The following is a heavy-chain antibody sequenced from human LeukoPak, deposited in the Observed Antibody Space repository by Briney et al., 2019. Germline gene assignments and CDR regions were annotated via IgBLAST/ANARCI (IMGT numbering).Heavy chain of an antibody. D-gene: IGHD6-6*01. CDR3: ATKSLYSSSSMYYY. V-gene: IGHV1-69*04. CDR2: IIPILGIA. CDR1: GGTFSSYA. Sequence: SVKVSCKASGGTFSSYAISWVRQAPGQGLEWMGRIIPILGIANYAQKFQGRVTITTDESTSTAYMELSSLRSEDTAVYYCATKSLYSSSSMYYYWGQGTLVTVSS. J-gene: IGHJ4*02.